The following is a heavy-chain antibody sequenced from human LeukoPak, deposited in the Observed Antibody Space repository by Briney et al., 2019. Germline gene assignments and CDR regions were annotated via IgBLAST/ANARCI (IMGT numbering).Heavy chain of an antibody. CDR2: ISSSSSTI. V-gene: IGHV3-48*01. CDR1: GFTFSSHS. CDR3: AREYYDFWSGYSDNWFDP. D-gene: IGHD3-3*01. J-gene: IGHJ5*02. Sequence: PGGSLRLSCAASGFTFSSHSMNWVRQAPGKGLEWVSYISSSSSTIYYADSVKGRFTISRDNAKNSLYLQMNSLRAEDTAVYYCAREYYDFWSGYSDNWFDPWGQGTLVTVSS.